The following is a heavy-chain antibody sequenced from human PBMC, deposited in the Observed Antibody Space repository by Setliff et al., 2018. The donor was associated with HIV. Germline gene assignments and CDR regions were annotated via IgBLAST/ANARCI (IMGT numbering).Heavy chain of an antibody. CDR2: IWYDASKK. J-gene: IGHJ4*02. D-gene: IGHD2-2*01. Sequence: PGGSLRLSCAASGFTFNSYGIHWVRQAPGKGLEWVALIWYDASKKEYADSLKGRFTISRDTSKNTLYLQMNSLRAEDTAVYYCARRAYCSSTTCFDNWGQGTLVTVSS. CDR1: GFTFNSYG. CDR3: ARRAYCSSTTCFDN. V-gene: IGHV3-33*01.